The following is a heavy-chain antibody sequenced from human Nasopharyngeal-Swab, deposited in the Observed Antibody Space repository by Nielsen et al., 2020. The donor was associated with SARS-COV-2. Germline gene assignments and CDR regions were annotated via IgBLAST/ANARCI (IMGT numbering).Heavy chain of an antibody. D-gene: IGHD1-7*01. J-gene: IGHJ4*02. V-gene: IGHV5-51*01. Sequence: LKISCKVSVYSFSSYWIGWVRQMPGKGLEWMGIMYPRDSDTRYTPSFQGQVTISADKSISTAYLQWSSLKAPDTAMYYCATAYNGNYYWDYWGQGTLVTVSS. CDR3: ATAYNGNYYWDY. CDR1: VYSFSSYW. CDR2: MYPRDSDT.